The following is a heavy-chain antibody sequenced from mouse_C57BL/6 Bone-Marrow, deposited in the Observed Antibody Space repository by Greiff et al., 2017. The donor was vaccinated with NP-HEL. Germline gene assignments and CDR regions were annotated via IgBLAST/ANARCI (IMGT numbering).Heavy chain of an antibody. CDR1: GYTFTSYW. Sequence: QVQLQQPGAELVKPGASVKLSCKASGYTFTSYWMHWVKQRPGRGLEWIGRIDPNSGGTNYNEKFKSKATLTVDKPSSTAYMPLSSLTSEDSAVYYCAYYYGSSSRYFDYWGQGTTVTVSS. CDR2: IDPNSGGT. V-gene: IGHV1-72*01. J-gene: IGHJ2*01. D-gene: IGHD1-1*01. CDR3: AYYYGSSSRYFDY.